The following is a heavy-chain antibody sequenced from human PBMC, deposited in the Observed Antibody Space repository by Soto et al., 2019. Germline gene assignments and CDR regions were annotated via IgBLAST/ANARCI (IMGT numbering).Heavy chain of an antibody. CDR3: ARVGVGLAAPRVWPY. J-gene: IGHJ4*02. V-gene: IGHV1-18*01. Sequence: ASVKVSCHASGYTLTSYGISWVRQAPGQGLEWMAWINPYNGNTKYAEKFLGRVTVTTDTSTATAYMEVRSLTSDDTAVFYCARVGVGLAAPRVWPYWGQGTPVTVSS. CDR1: GYTLTSYG. CDR2: INPYNGNT. D-gene: IGHD6-13*01.